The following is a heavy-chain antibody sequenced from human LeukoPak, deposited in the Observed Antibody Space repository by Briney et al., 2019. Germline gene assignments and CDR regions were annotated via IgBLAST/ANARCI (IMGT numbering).Heavy chain of an antibody. Sequence: GGSLRLSCAASGFTFSSYGMHWVRQAPGKGLEWVAFVRYDRSNKYYADSVKGRFTISRDNSKNTLYLQMNSLRAEDTAVYYCAKANMVRGVTLKFDYWGQGTLVTVSS. CDR3: AKANMVRGVTLKFDY. CDR1: GFTFSSYG. CDR2: VRYDRSNK. V-gene: IGHV3-30*02. D-gene: IGHD3-10*01. J-gene: IGHJ4*02.